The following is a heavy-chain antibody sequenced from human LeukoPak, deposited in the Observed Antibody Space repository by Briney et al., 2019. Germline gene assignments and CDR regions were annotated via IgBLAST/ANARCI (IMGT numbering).Heavy chain of an antibody. V-gene: IGHV3-23*01. CDR2: ISGSGGST. J-gene: IGHJ4*02. CDR3: AKSPRAPAGSFPLDY. CDR1: GFTFSSYA. D-gene: IGHD6-13*01. Sequence: GGSLRLSCAASGFTFSSYAMSWVRQAPGKGLEWVSAISGSGGSTYYADSVKGRFTISRDNSKNTLYLQMNSLRAEDTAVYYCAKSPRAPAGSFPLDYWRQGTLVTVST.